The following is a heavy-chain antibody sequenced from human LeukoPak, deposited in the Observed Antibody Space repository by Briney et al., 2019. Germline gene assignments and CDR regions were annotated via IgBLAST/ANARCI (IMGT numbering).Heavy chain of an antibody. CDR1: GGSISSYY. CDR2: IYYSGST. J-gene: IGHJ4*02. CDR3: PRHVSAYGDYAYYFDY. D-gene: IGHD4-17*01. V-gene: IGHV4-59*08. Sequence: SETLSLTCTVSGGSISSYYWSWLRQPPGKGLEWIGYIYYSGSTNYNPSLKSRVTISVDTSKNQFSLKLSSVTAVATAVYYCPRHVSAYGDYAYYFDYWGQGTLVTVSS.